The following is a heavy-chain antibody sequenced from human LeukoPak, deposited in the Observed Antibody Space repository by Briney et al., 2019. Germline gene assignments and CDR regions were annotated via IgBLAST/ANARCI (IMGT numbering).Heavy chain of an antibody. J-gene: IGHJ4*02. Sequence: LPGGSLRLSCAASAFTFSSYAMSWVRQAPGKGLEWVSSISGSGGSSYYADSVKGRFTISRDNAKNSLYLQMNNLRVEDTAMYYCAGGTGFIIKDWGQGTLVTVSS. CDR1: AFTFSSYA. V-gene: IGHV3-23*01. CDR3: AGGTGFIIKD. D-gene: IGHD3-9*01. CDR2: ISGSGGSS.